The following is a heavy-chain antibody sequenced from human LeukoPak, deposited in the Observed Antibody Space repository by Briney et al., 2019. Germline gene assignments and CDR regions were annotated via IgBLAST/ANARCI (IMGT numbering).Heavy chain of an antibody. V-gene: IGHV4-31*03. D-gene: IGHD7-27*01. CDR2: IYYSGSA. Sequence: SETLSLTCTVSGGSISSGGYYWSWIRQHPGKGLEWIGYIYYSGSAYYNPSLKSRVTISVDTSKNQFPLKLSSVTAADTAVYYCARDSAPRGYYYYGMDVWGQGTTVTVSS. J-gene: IGHJ6*02. CDR1: GGSISSGGYY. CDR3: ARDSAPRGYYYYGMDV.